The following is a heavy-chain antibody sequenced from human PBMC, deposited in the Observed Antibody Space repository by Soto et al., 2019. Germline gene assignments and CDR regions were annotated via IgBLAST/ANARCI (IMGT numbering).Heavy chain of an antibody. V-gene: IGHV4-4*02. D-gene: IGHD2-2*01. Sequence: PSETLSLTCAVYGGSISSNKWWSWVRQPPGKGLEWIGEIYHSGSTNYNPYLKSRVTISLDKSKNKFSLKLTSVTAADSAVYYCARDDHIVVVHTSLGPMDVWRQGTPATVSS. CDR2: IYHSGST. CDR3: ARDDHIVVVHTSLGPMDV. J-gene: IGHJ6*02. CDR1: GGSISSNKW.